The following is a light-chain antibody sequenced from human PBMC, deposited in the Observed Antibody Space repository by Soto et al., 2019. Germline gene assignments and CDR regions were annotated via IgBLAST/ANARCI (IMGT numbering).Light chain of an antibody. CDR3: AGWDDSLHGLL. J-gene: IGLJ1*01. CDR2: RNP. CDR1: SSNIGTNY. Sequence: QSVLTPPPSASGTPGQRVPISCSGGSSNIGTNYVYWYQQLPGTAPKLLIYRNPLRPSGVPDRFSASKSGTSASLAISGLRSEDEADYVCAGWDDSLHGLLFGSGTKVTVL. V-gene: IGLV1-47*01.